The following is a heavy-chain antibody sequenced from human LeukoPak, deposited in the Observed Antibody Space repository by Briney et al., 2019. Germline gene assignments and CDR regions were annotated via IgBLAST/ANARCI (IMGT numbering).Heavy chain of an antibody. CDR3: ARVRFYGGNRLDY. J-gene: IGHJ4*02. D-gene: IGHD4-23*01. Sequence: SETLSLTCTVSGGSISSSSYYWGWIRQPPGKGLEWIGSIYYSGSTYYNPSLKSRVTISVDTSKNQFSLKLSSVTAADTAVYYCARVRFYGGNRLDYWGQGTLVTVSS. CDR2: IYYSGST. V-gene: IGHV4-39*07. CDR1: GGSISSSSYY.